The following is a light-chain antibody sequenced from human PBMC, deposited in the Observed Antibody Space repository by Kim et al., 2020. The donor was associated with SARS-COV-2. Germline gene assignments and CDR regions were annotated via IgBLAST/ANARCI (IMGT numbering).Light chain of an antibody. J-gene: IGLJ3*02. CDR1: SSNIGSNT. CDR2: STN. CDR3: ASWDDSLSGWV. Sequence: ELTQPPSASGTPGQRITISCSGSSSNIGSNTVNWYRQLPGTAPKLLIYSTNERPSGVPDRFSGSKSGTSASVAISGLQSEDEADYYCASWDDSLSGWVFGGGTKVTVL. V-gene: IGLV1-44*01.